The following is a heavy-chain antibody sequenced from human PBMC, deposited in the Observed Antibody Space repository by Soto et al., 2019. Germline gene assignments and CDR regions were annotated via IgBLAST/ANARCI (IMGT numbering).Heavy chain of an antibody. J-gene: IGHJ6*02. D-gene: IGHD1-26*01. CDR3: APLRGSGTYQFYYGMDV. CDR1: GFTFSSYA. CDR2: ISGSDNIT. Sequence: EVQLLESGGDLVQPGGSLRLSCAASGFTFSSYAMSWVRQAPGKGLEWVSIISGSDNITYYADSAKGRFTISRDNSRSTLYRQMNTLRAEDTATYYCAPLRGSGTYQFYYGMDVWAKGPRSPFP. V-gene: IGHV3-23*01.